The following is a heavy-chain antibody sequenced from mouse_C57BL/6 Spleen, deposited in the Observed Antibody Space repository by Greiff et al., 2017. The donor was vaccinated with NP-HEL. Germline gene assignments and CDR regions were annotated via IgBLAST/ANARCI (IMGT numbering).Heavy chain of an antibody. CDR1: GYAFTNYL. V-gene: IGHV1-54*01. CDR2: INPGSGGT. J-gene: IGHJ4*01. CDR3: ARWTPGAMDY. Sequence: QVQLQQSGAELVRPGTSVKVSCKASGYAFTNYLIEWVKQRPGQGLEWIGVINPGSGGTNYNEKFKGKATLTADKSSSTAYMQLSSLTSEDSAVYFCARWTPGAMDYWGQGTSVTVSS.